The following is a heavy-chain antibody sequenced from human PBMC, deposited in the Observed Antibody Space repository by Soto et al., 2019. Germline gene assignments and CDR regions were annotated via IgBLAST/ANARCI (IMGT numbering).Heavy chain of an antibody. CDR2: IYSDGST. D-gene: IGHD6-13*01. J-gene: IGHJ5*02. V-gene: IGHV3-53*04. CDR3: VRVGYSGNWPLLFNWFDP. CDR1: GFTVSSNY. Sequence: EVQVVESGGGLVQPGGSLRLSCAASGFTVSSNYMTWVRQAPGKGLEWVSVIYSDGSTYYADSVKGRFTISRHNSKNTLYHQMNSLRAEDTAVYYCVRVGYSGNWPLLFNWFDPWGQGTLVTVSS.